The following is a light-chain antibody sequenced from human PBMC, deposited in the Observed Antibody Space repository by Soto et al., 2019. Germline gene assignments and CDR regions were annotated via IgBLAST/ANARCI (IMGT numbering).Light chain of an antibody. CDR3: QQSYSTSWT. Sequence: DIQMTQSPSSLSASVGDRVTITCRASQSISSCLNWYQQKPGKAPKLLIYAASSLQSGVPSRFSGSGSGTDFTLTISSRQPEDFATYYCQQSYSTSWTFGQGTKVEIK. V-gene: IGKV1-39*01. J-gene: IGKJ1*01. CDR2: AAS. CDR1: QSISSC.